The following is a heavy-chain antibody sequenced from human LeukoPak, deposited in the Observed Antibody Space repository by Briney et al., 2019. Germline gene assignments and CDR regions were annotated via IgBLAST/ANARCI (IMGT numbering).Heavy chain of an antibody. V-gene: IGHV1-2*02. CDR2: INPITGGT. CDR1: GYTFTGFY. J-gene: IGHJ5*02. CDR3: ARLVQRLRNWFDP. Sequence: ASVKVSCKASGYTFTGFYLHWVRQAPGQGLEWMGWINPITGGTKYAQRFQGRVTMTRDTSISTVYMELNRLKSDDTAVYYCARLVQRLRNWFDPWGQGTLVTVSS. D-gene: IGHD1-1*01.